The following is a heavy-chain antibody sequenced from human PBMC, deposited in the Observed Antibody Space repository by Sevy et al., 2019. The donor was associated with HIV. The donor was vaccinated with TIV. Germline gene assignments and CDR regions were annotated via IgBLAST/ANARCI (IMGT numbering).Heavy chain of an antibody. Sequence: GGSLRLSCAASGFTFTNNAMSWVRQAPGKGLEWVSGVSVRSGSTYSADSVKGRFTISRDNSKNTLYLHMNSLRAEDTAVYYCAKDLGQLLQYYFDYWGQGTLVTVSS. J-gene: IGHJ4*02. D-gene: IGHD2-2*01. CDR1: GFTFTNNA. CDR3: AKDLGQLLQYYFDY. V-gene: IGHV3-23*01. CDR2: VSVRSGST.